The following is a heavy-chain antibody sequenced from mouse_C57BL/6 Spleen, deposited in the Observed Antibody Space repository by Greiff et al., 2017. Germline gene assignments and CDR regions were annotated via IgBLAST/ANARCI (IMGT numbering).Heavy chain of an antibody. Sequence: VQLQQSGPELVKPGASVKISCQASGYAFSSSWMHWVKQRPGKGLEWIGRIYPGDGATNYNGKFKGNAPLTADKSSSTAYMQLSSLTSEDSAFYGCAREGDYCSNPSWFAYWGQGTLVTVSA. J-gene: IGHJ3*01. CDR2: IYPGDGAT. CDR3: AREGDYCSNPSWFAY. CDR1: GYAFSSSW. D-gene: IGHD2-5*01. V-gene: IGHV1-82*01.